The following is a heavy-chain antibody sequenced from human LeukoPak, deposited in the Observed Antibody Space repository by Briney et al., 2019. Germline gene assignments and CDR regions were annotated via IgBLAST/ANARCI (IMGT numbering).Heavy chain of an antibody. CDR3: ARDFSYCSGGSCHGDY. Sequence: GGSLRLSCAASGFTFSSYSMNWVRQAPGKGLEWVSSISSSSSYIYYADSVKGRFTISRDNAKNSLYLQMNSLRAEDTAVYYCARDFSYCSGGSCHGDYWGQGTLVTVSS. CDR1: GFTFSSYS. J-gene: IGHJ4*02. V-gene: IGHV3-21*01. D-gene: IGHD2-15*01. CDR2: ISSSSSYI.